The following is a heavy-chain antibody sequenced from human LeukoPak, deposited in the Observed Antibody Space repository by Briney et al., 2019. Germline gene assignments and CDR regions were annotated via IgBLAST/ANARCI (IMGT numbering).Heavy chain of an antibody. D-gene: IGHD2-2*01. Sequence: SETLSLTCAVYGYSFSDYYWNWIRQPPGKGLEWIGEINHRASTNYNPSLRRRVTISVDTSKNQFSLRLSSVTAADTAVYFCARGQVPAARGHNWFDPWGLGTLVTVSS. J-gene: IGHJ5*02. CDR3: ARGQVPAARGHNWFDP. CDR1: GYSFSDYY. V-gene: IGHV4-34*01. CDR2: INHRAST.